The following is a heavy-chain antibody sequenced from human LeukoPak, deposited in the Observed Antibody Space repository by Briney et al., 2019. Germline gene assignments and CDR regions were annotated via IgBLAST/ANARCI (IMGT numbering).Heavy chain of an antibody. CDR3: ARDRDRMVQGVTALFDY. D-gene: IGHD3-10*01. CDR1: GYTFTTYG. Sequence: GASVKVSCKTSGYTFTTYGISWVRQAPGQGLELMGCISGSNGNTKYAQKVQGRVTMTTDTSTTTAYMEVRSLRSDDTAVYYCARDRDRMVQGVTALFDYWGQGTLVTVSS. CDR2: ISGSNGNT. J-gene: IGHJ4*02. V-gene: IGHV1-18*04.